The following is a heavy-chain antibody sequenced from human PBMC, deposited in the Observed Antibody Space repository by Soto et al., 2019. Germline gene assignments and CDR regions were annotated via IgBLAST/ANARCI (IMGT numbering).Heavy chain of an antibody. CDR1: GFSLSNARMG. CDR2: IFSNDEK. D-gene: IGHD3-9*01. Sequence: QVTLKESGPVLVKPTETLTLTCTVSGFSLSNARMGVSWIRQPPGKALEWLAHIFSNDEKSYSTSLKSGLTISKDTSKSQVVLTMTNMDPVDTATYYCARINDDILTGYTTFDFWGQGTLVTVSS. V-gene: IGHV2-26*01. CDR3: ARINDDILTGYTTFDF. J-gene: IGHJ4*02.